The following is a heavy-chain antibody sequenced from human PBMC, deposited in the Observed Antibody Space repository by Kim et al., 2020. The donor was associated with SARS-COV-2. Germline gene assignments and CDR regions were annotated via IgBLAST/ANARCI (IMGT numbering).Heavy chain of an antibody. CDR2: IYPGDSDT. CDR1: GYSFTSYW. V-gene: IGHV5-51*01. Sequence: GESLKISCKGSGYSFTSYWIGWVRQMPGKGLEWMGIIYPGDSDTRYSPSFQGQVTISADKSISTAYLQWSSLKASDTAMYYCARQNDYGDYYYGMDVWGQGTTVTVSS. D-gene: IGHD4-17*01. J-gene: IGHJ6*02. CDR3: ARQNDYGDYYYGMDV.